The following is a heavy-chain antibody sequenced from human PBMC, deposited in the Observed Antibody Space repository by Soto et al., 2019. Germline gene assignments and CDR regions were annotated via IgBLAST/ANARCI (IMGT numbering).Heavy chain of an antibody. Sequence: GGSLRLSCAASGFTFSSYGMHWVRQAPGKGLEWVAVISYDGSNKYYADSVKGRFTISRDNSKNTLYLQMNSLRAEDTAVYYCAKERGYDSYYFDYWGQGTLVTVSS. CDR3: AKERGYDSYYFDY. CDR1: GFTFSSYG. J-gene: IGHJ4*02. CDR2: ISYDGSNK. D-gene: IGHD5-12*01. V-gene: IGHV3-30*18.